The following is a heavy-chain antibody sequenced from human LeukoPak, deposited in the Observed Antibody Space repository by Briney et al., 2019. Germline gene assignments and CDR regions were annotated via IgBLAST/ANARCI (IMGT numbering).Heavy chain of an antibody. V-gene: IGHV4-39*07. CDR1: GGSISSSSYY. CDR3: AREREQWLGLFDY. CDR2: IYYSGST. J-gene: IGHJ4*02. D-gene: IGHD6-19*01. Sequence: SSETPSLTCTVSGGSISSSSYYWGWIRQPPGKGLEWIGSIYYSGSTYYNPSLKSRVTISVDTSKNQFSLKLSSVTAADTAVYYCAREREQWLGLFDYWGQGMLVTVSS.